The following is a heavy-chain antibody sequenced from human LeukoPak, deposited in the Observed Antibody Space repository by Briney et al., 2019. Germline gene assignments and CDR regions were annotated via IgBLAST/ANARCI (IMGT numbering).Heavy chain of an antibody. V-gene: IGHV1-46*01. CDR1: GYTFTSYY. D-gene: IGHD1-26*01. J-gene: IGHJ5*02. Sequence: ASVKVSCKASGYTFTSYYMHWVRQAPGQGLEWMGIINPSGGSTSYAQKFQVRITMTRDMSTSTVYMELSSLRSEDTAVYYCARGIVGATKGFDPWGQGTLVTVSS. CDR3: ARGIVGATKGFDP. CDR2: INPSGGST.